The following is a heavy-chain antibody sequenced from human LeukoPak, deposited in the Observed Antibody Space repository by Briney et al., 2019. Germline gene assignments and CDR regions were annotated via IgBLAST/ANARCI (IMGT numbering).Heavy chain of an antibody. CDR3: AREYSGSYFDY. V-gene: IGHV1-69*13. J-gene: IGHJ4*02. CDR2: VIPIFCTA. CDR1: GCTFSSYA. Sequence: SSVKVSCKASGCTFSSYAISWVRQAPRQGLEWMGGVIPIFCTANYAQKFQGRVTITADESTSTAYMELSSLRSEDKAVYYCAREYSGSYFDYWGQGPLVTVSS. D-gene: IGHD1-26*01.